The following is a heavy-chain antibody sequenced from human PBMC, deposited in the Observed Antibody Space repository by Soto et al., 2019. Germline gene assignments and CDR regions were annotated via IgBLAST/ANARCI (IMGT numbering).Heavy chain of an antibody. J-gene: IGHJ5*02. CDR1: VDSINTDYY. CDR2: SYYSGGT. V-gene: IGHV4-30-4*01. D-gene: IGHD3-22*01. CDR3: ARDTAAEYSDSHSYYPRVDP. Sequence: QVQLQESGPGLVKPSQPLSLTCTVSVDSINTDYYWIWIRQPPRKGLEWIWHSYYSGGTFYSRSLKIRLALAVDTYKNHFSLRLSSVTDAAAAVYYWARDTAAEYSDSHSYYPRVDPWGQGTLVTVSS.